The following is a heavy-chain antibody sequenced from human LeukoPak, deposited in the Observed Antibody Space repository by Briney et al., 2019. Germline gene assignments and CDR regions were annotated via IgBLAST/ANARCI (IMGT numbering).Heavy chain of an antibody. CDR1: GYSFTSYW. CDR2: IYPGDSDT. V-gene: IGHV5-51*01. CDR3: ARQAGGWGSHYNFDVFDI. Sequence: GESLKISCKGSGYSFTSYWIGWVRQMPGKGLEWMGIIYPGDSDTRYSPSFQGQVMISADKSISTAYLQWSSLKASDTAMYYCARQAGGWGSHYNFDVFDIWGQGTMVTVSS. J-gene: IGHJ3*02. D-gene: IGHD3-10*01.